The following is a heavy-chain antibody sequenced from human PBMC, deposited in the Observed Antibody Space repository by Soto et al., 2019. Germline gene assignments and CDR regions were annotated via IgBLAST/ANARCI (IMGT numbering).Heavy chain of an antibody. Sequence: GGSLRLSCAASGFTFSDYYMTWIRQAPGKGLEWVSYISSTSSYANYADSVKGRFTISRDNAKNSLHLQMNSLRAEDSGLYYCTRGPRPISTGTGAYWGQGTQVTVSS. D-gene: IGHD3-10*01. CDR3: TRGPRPISTGTGAY. V-gene: IGHV3-11*06. CDR1: GFTFSDYY. J-gene: IGHJ4*02. CDR2: ISSTSSYA.